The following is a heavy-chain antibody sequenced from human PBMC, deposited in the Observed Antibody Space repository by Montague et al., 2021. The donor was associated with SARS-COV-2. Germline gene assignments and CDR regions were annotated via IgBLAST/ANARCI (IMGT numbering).Heavy chain of an antibody. D-gene: IGHD3-22*01. CDR1: GGSFSGHY. V-gene: IGHV4-34*01. CDR3: ARGRIEVSMIVVVLTGASYYMDV. CDR2: INNSGST. J-gene: IGHJ6*03. Sequence: ETLSLTCAVYGGSFSGHYWGWIRQPPGKGLEWIGEINNSGSTNYNPSLKSRVTISVDTSKNQFSLKLHSVTAADTAVYYCARGRIEVSMIVVVLTGASYYMDVWGKGTTVTVSS.